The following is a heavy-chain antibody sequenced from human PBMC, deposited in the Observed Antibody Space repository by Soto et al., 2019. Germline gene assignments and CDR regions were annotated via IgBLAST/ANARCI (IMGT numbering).Heavy chain of an antibody. D-gene: IGHD6-13*01. CDR1: GYTFTSYY. Sequence: GASVKVSCKASGYTFTSYYMHWVRQAPGQGLEWMGIINPSGGSTSYAQKFQGRVTMTRDTSTSTVYMELSSLRSEDTAVYYCARDSRIAAAGKPGLGFDPWGQGTLVTVSA. CDR3: ARDSRIAAAGKPGLGFDP. V-gene: IGHV1-46*01. J-gene: IGHJ5*02. CDR2: INPSGGST.